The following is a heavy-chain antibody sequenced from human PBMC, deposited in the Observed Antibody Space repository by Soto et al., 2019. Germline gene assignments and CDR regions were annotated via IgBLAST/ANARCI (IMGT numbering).Heavy chain of an antibody. Sequence: SETLSLTCAVSGGSISSSNWWSCVRQPPGKGLEWIGEIYHSGSTNYNPSLKSRVTISVDKSKNQFSLKLSSVTAADTAVYYCARISGNWNYYYYYYGMDVWGQGTTVTV. D-gene: IGHD1-7*01. V-gene: IGHV4-4*02. CDR2: IYHSGST. CDR1: GGSISSSNW. CDR3: ARISGNWNYYYYYYGMDV. J-gene: IGHJ6*02.